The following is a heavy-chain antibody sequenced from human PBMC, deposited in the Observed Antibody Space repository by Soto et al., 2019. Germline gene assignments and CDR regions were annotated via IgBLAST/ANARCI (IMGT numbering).Heavy chain of an antibody. CDR2: IYWDDDK. V-gene: IGHV2-5*02. CDR3: ALIYCSGGSCFTTSSCDY. J-gene: IGHJ4*02. Sequence: QITLKESGPTLVKPTQTLTLTCTFSGFSLSTSGVGVGWIRQPPGKALEWLALIYWDDDKRYSPSLKSRLTITKDTSKNQVVLTMTNMDPVDTATYYCALIYCSGGSCFTTSSCDYWGQGTLVTVSS. D-gene: IGHD2-15*01. CDR1: GFSLSTSGVG.